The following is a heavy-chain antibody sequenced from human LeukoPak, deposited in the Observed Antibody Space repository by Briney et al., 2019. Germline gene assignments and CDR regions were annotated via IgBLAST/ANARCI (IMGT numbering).Heavy chain of an antibody. CDR2: INPSGGST. D-gene: IGHD1-14*01. J-gene: IGHJ4*02. CDR3: AREGPTGLYFDY. Sequence: GASVKVSRKASGYTFTSYYMHWVRQAPGQGLEWMGIINPSGGSTSYAQKFQGRVTMTRDTSTSTVYMELSSLRSEDTAVYYCAREGPTGLYFDYWGQGTLVTVSS. V-gene: IGHV1-46*01. CDR1: GYTFTSYY.